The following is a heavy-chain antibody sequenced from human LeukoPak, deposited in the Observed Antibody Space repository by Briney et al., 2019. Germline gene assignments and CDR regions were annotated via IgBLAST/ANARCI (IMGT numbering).Heavy chain of an antibody. CDR3: ARLDPTGGDDY. CDR2: IHYKGTN. CDR1: IGSIGGSSFS. D-gene: IGHD2-8*02. V-gene: IGHV4-39*01. J-gene: IGHJ4*02. Sequence: SETLSLLCTVSIGSIGGSSFSWGWGRQPPGGGVEWIGNIHYKGTNYINPSLRSRVTIVVYTPKTQFSLNMISMTAADTGVYHCARLDPTGGDDYWGQGTPVTVSS.